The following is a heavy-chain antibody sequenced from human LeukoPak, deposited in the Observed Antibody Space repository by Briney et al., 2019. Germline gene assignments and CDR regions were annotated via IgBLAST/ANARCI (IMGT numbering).Heavy chain of an antibody. CDR3: ARASHGVFDSVITPYHFDY. Sequence: SETLSLTCTVSGGSISSHCWSCIRQLPGNALEWLGYIDYSGSTNYNPSLTSRVTISVDTSTIQFSLKLCSVTAADTVLYYCARASHGVFDSVITPYHFDYWGQGTLVTVSS. V-gene: IGHV4-59*11. CDR2: IDYSGST. D-gene: IGHD3-22*01. CDR1: GGSISSHC. J-gene: IGHJ4*02.